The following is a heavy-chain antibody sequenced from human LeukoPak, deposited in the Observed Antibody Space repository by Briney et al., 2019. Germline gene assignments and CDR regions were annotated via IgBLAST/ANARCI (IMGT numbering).Heavy chain of an antibody. Sequence: ASVKVSCKASGYTFTSYGISWVRQAPGQGLEWMGWISTYNSNSNYAQNLQGRVTMTTDTSTSTAYMELRSLRSDDTAVYYGTRTVATYYDYWGQGTLVTVSS. CDR2: ISTYNSNS. J-gene: IGHJ4*02. CDR1: GYTFTSYG. V-gene: IGHV1-18*01. D-gene: IGHD5-12*01. CDR3: TRTVATYYDY.